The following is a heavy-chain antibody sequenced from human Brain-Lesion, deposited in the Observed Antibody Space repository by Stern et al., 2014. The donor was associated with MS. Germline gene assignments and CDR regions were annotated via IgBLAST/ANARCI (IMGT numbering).Heavy chain of an antibody. D-gene: IGHD3-3*01. Sequence: VQLEESGAEVKKPGASVKVSCKVSGYTLTELSMHWVRQAPGKGLEWMGGFDPEDGETIYAQKFHGRVTMTEDTSTDTAYMELSSLRSEDTAVYYCATDRDDFRSGYSAPTKGYGLDVWGQGTTVTVTS. V-gene: IGHV1-24*01. CDR2: FDPEDGET. CDR3: ATDRDDFRSGYSAPTKGYGLDV. J-gene: IGHJ6*02. CDR1: GYTLTELS.